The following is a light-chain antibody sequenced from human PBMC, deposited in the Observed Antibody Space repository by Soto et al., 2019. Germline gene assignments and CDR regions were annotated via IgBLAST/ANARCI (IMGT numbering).Light chain of an antibody. CDR3: QQYNSYSET. V-gene: IGKV1-5*03. Sequence: DIQMTQSPSTLSGSVVDRVTITCRASQTISSWLAWYQQKPGKAPKLLIYKASSLESGVPSRSSGSGSGTEFTLTISSLQPDDFATYYCQQYNSYSETFGQGTKVDIK. CDR1: QTISSW. CDR2: KAS. J-gene: IGKJ1*01.